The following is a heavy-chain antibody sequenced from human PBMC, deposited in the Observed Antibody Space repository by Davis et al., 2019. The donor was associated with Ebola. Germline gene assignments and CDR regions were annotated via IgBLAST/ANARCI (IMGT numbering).Heavy chain of an antibody. CDR2: MHSSGNR. D-gene: IGHD2-15*01. V-gene: IGHV4-59*08. CDR1: GGSMSRNY. J-gene: IGHJ4*02. CDR3: ARQEGFAWWPL. Sequence: SETLSLTCTVSGGSMSRNYWSWIRQPPGKGLEWIGYMHSSGNRKYNPSLKSRVTISVDVSKNQLSLRLSSVTAADTAVYYCARQEGFAWWPLWGRGALVTVSS.